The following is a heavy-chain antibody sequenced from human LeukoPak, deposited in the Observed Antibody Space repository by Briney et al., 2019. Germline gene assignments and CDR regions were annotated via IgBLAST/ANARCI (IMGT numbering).Heavy chain of an antibody. CDR2: ISPDGSIT. V-gene: IGHV3-74*01. CDR1: GFTFGDYG. Sequence: GSLRLSCAASGFTFGDYGMHWVRQRPDKGLVWVSYISPDGSITRYADSVKGRFTISRDNAKNTLYLQMNSLTAEDTAVYYCSTPWSYWGQGTLVTVSS. CDR3: STPWSY. D-gene: IGHD3-3*01. J-gene: IGHJ4*02.